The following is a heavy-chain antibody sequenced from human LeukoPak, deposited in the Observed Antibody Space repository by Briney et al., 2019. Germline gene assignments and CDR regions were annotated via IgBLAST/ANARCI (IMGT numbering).Heavy chain of an antibody. D-gene: IGHD3-3*01. CDR3: ARSGYGSITIFGVVIIGYFDY. J-gene: IGHJ4*02. CDR2: IYHSGST. Sequence: SETLSLTRTVSGYSISSGYYWGWIRQPPGKGLEWIGSIYHSGSTYYNPSLKSRVTISVDTSKNQFSLKLSSVTAADTAVHYCARSGYGSITIFGVVIIGYFDYWGQGTLVTVSS. V-gene: IGHV4-38-2*02. CDR1: GYSISSGYY.